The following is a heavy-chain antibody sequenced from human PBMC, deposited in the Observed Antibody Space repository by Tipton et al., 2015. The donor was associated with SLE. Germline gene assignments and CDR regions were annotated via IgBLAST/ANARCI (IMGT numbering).Heavy chain of an antibody. V-gene: IGHV4-39*07. CDR3: ARLRSDWQMTDYYFDY. J-gene: IGHJ4*01. CDR2: IYFSGTS. CDR1: GGSISSSSYS. D-gene: IGHD6-19*01. Sequence: TLSLTCTVSGGSISSSSYSWGWIRQPPGKGLEWIGTIYFSGTSYYNPSLQSRVIISVDTSKNQFSLKLSSVTAADTAFYYCARLRSDWQMTDYYFDYWGRGTLVTVSS.